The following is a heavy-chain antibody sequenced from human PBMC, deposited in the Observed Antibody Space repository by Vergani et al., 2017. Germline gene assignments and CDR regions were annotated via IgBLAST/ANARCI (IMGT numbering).Heavy chain of an antibody. CDR2: IYTSGST. V-gene: IGHV4-4*07. Sequence: QVQLQESGPGLVKPSETLSLTCTVSGGSISSYYWSWIRQPAGKGLEWIGRIYTSGSTNYNPSLKSRVTMSVDTSKNQFSLKLSSVTAADTAVYYCASHLWGCPPTRLHYYGIDLRGQGTPVTVSS. CDR1: GGSISSYY. J-gene: IGHJ6*02. CDR3: ASHLWGCPPTRLHYYGIDL. D-gene: IGHD3-16*01.